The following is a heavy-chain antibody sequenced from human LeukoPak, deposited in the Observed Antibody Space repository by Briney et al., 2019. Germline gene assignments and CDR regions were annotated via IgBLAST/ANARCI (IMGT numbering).Heavy chain of an antibody. Sequence: GGSLRLSCAASGFTFSSYAMSWVRQAPGKGLEWFSSISASGGNTYYADSVKGRFTISRDNSKNTLYLQMNSLRAEDTAVYYCASQRYYDSSGYFLDAFDIWGQGTMVTVSS. V-gene: IGHV3-23*01. CDR2: ISASGGNT. D-gene: IGHD3-22*01. J-gene: IGHJ3*02. CDR1: GFTFSSYA. CDR3: ASQRYYDSSGYFLDAFDI.